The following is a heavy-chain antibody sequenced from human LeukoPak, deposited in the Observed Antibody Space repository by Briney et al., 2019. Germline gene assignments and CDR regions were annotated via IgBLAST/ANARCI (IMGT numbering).Heavy chain of an antibody. CDR3: ARSASDYYYDSSGSTDAFDI. CDR2: ISSSGSTI. J-gene: IGHJ3*02. D-gene: IGHD3-22*01. CDR1: GFTFSDYY. V-gene: IGHV3-11*01. Sequence: GGSLRLSCAASGFTFSDYYMSWIRQAPGKGLEWVSYISSSGSTIYYADSVKGRFTISRDNSKNTLYLQMNSLRAEDTAVYYCARSASDYYYDSSGSTDAFDIWGQGTMVTVSS.